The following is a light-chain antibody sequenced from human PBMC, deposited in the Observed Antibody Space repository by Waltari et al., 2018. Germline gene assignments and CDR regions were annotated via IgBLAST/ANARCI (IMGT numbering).Light chain of an antibody. CDR2: KAS. V-gene: IGKV1-5*03. J-gene: IGKJ4*01. Sequence: DIQMTQSPSTLSASVGDRVIFSCRASQSISKWLAWYQQKPGKAPKLLSYKASTVESGVPSRFSGSGYGTEFTLTISSLQPEDLATYYCQQYNSYSLLSFGGGTKVEIK. CDR1: QSISKW. CDR3: QQYNSYSLLS.